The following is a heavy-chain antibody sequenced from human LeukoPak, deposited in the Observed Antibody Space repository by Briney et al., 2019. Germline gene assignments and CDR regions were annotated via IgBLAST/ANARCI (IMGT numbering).Heavy chain of an antibody. CDR1: GGTFSSYA. D-gene: IGHD4-17*01. CDR3: ARGPYGDYEPFGFDY. J-gene: IGHJ4*02. Sequence: SVKVSCKASGGTFSSYAISWVGQAPGQGLGWMGRIIPIFGTANYAQKFQGRVTITTDESTSTAYMELSSLRSEDTAVYYCARGPYGDYEPFGFDYWGQGTLVTVSS. CDR2: IIPIFGTA. V-gene: IGHV1-69*05.